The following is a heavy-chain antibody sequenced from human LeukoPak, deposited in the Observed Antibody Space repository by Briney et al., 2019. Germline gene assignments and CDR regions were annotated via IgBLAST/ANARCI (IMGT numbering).Heavy chain of an antibody. CDR3: ARAIVVVITNWFDP. V-gene: IGHV4-30-4*01. D-gene: IGHD3-22*01. Sequence: PSQTLSLTCTVSGGSISSGDYYWSWIRQPPGKGLEWIGYIYYSGSTYYNPSLKSRVTISVDTSKNQFSLKLSSVTAADTAVYYCARAIVVVITNWFDPWGQGTLVTLSS. CDR2: IYYSGST. CDR1: GGSISSGDYY. J-gene: IGHJ5*02.